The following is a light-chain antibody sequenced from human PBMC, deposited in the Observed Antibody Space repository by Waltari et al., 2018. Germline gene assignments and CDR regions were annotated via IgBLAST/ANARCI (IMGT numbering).Light chain of an antibody. Sequence: EIVLTQSPATLSLSPGDRATLSCRASQSVSRNLVWYQQKNGQAPRLLIYDASNRATGIPARFSGSGSGTDFTLTISSLEPEDFAVYYCQQRTNSWTFGQGTKVEIK. CDR2: DAS. V-gene: IGKV3-11*01. CDR1: QSVSRN. CDR3: QQRTNSWT. J-gene: IGKJ1*01.